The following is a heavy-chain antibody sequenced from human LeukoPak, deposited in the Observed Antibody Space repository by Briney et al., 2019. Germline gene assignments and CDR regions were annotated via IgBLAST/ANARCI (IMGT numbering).Heavy chain of an antibody. CDR1: GFTFSSYA. CDR3: ARDQGVNYYYGMDV. CDR2: IYSGGST. Sequence: GGSLRLSCAASGFTFSSYAMSWVRQAPGKGLDWVSVIYSGGSTYYADSVKGRFTNSRDNSKNTLYLQMNSLRAEDTAMYYCARDQGVNYYYGMDVWGQGTTVTVSS. D-gene: IGHD3-16*02. V-gene: IGHV3-53*01. J-gene: IGHJ6*02.